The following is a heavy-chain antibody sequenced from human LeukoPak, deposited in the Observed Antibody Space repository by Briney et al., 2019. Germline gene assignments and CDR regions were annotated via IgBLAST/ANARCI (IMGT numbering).Heavy chain of an antibody. CDR1: GFTFTSFA. CDR3: AKRERVGTTIGH. Sequence: GGSLRLSRAASGFTFTSFAMSWVRQAPGKGLEWVSAVSTSGGSTYYADSVKGRFTISRDNSKNTLYLQMNSLRAEDTAVYYCAKRERVGTTIGHWGQGTLVTVSS. CDR2: VSTSGGST. D-gene: IGHD1/OR15-1a*01. J-gene: IGHJ4*02. V-gene: IGHV3-23*01.